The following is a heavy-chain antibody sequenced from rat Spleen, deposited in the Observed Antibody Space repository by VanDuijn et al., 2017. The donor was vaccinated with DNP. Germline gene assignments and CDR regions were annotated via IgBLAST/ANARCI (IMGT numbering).Heavy chain of an antibody. CDR2: IGSDDYAP. CDR3: VRHEDSSSHIYGFAY. D-gene: IGHD1-2*01. V-gene: IGHV5-22*01. Sequence: EVRLVESGGDLVRPGRSLKLSCAASGYTFSDYYMAWVRQAPTKGLEWVAYIGSDDYAPYYGDFVKGRFTISRDNAKSTLYLQMNSLRSEDMATYYCVRHEDSSSHIYGFAYWGQGTLVTVSS. CDR1: GYTFSDYY. J-gene: IGHJ3*01.